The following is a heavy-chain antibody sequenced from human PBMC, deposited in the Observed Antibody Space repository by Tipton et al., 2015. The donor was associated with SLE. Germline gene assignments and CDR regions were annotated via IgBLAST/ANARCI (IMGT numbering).Heavy chain of an antibody. CDR3: ARPPNWGLDY. J-gene: IGHJ4*02. CDR1: GFTFDNYW. CDR2: IKQDESEK. Sequence: SLRLSCAASGFTFDNYWMNWVRQAPGKGLEWLANIKQDESEKYYLKSVKGRFTISRDNAQNSLYLQMNSLRIEDTAVYYCARPPNWGLDYWGQGTLVTVSS. D-gene: IGHD7-27*01. V-gene: IGHV3-7*01.